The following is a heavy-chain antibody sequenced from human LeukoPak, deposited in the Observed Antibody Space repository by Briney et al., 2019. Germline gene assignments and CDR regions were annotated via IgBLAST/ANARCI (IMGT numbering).Heavy chain of an antibody. V-gene: IGHV4-34*01. J-gene: IGHJ5*02. Sequence: SETLSLTCAVYGGSFSGYFWGWIRQPPGKELEGIGIINDSVNTHYSSSLKSRVTISVDTSKNQFSLKLNSVTAADTAEYYCARIGQCNNGICANWFDPWGQGTLVTVSS. CDR3: ARIGQCNNGICANWFDP. CDR2: INDSVNT. CDR1: GGSFSGYF. D-gene: IGHD2-8*01.